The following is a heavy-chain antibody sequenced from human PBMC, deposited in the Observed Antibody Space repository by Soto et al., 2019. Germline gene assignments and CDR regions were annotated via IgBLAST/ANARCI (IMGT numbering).Heavy chain of an antibody. J-gene: IGHJ4*02. V-gene: IGHV1-3*01. CDR2: INAGNGNT. CDR3: ARSPRPRWYFDY. CDR1: GYTFTSYA. D-gene: IGHD2-15*01. Sequence: QVQLVQSGAEVKKPGASVKVSCKASGYTFTSYAMHWVRQAPGQRLEWMGWINAGNGNTNYAQKLQGRVTMTTETSTSTAYMELRSLRSDDTAVYYCARSPRPRWYFDYWGQGTLVTVSS.